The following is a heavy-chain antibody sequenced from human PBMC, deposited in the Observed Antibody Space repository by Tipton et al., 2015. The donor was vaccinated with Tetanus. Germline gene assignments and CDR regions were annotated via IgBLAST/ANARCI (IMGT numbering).Heavy chain of an antibody. D-gene: IGHD3-22*01. CDR3: AREKSYRITMIADRFGP. J-gene: IGHJ5*02. CDR2: MNPNSGNT. Sequence: QSGAEVKKPGASVKVSCKASGYTFTSYDINWVRQAAGQGLEWMGWMNPNSGNTGYAQKFQGRVTMTRNTSISTAYMELSSLRSEDTAVYYCAREKSYRITMIADRFGPWGQGTLVTVSS. V-gene: IGHV1-8*01. CDR1: GYTFTSYD.